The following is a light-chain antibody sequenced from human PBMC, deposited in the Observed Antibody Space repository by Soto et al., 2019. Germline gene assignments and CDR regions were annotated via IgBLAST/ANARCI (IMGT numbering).Light chain of an antibody. CDR2: GAS. CDR1: QSVSNNY. CDR3: QQFSSYPLT. Sequence: EIVMTQSPATLSVSPGGRATLSCRASQSVSNNYLAWYQQKPGQAPRLLIYGASNRATGIPDRFSGSGSGTDFTLTISRLEPEDFAVYYCQQFSSYPLTFGGGTKVDIK. J-gene: IGKJ4*01. V-gene: IGKV3-20*01.